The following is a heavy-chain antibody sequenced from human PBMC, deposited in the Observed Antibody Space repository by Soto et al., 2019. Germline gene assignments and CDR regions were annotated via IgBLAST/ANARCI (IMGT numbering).Heavy chain of an antibody. J-gene: IGHJ3*02. CDR3: AREYGPRVDYGDSTNVPAFDI. D-gene: IGHD4-17*01. CDR1: GYSFTGYY. CDR2: INPNSGGT. Sequence: ASVKVSCKASGYSFTGYYMHWVRQAPGQGLEWMGWINPNSGGTNYAQKFQGRVTMTRDTSISTAYMELSRLRSDDTAVYYCAREYGPRVDYGDSTNVPAFDIWGQGTMVTVSS. V-gene: IGHV1-2*02.